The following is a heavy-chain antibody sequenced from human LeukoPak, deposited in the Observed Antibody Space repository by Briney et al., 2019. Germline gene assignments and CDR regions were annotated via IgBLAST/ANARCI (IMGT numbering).Heavy chain of an antibody. CDR1: GGSISSYY. J-gene: IGHJ4*02. Sequence: SETLSLTCTVSGGSISSYYWSWVGQPAGKGLEGIGRIYTSGSSNYNPSLTSRGTMSVDTSKTQFSLTLSSVTAADTAVYYCARDLRGWNDGFDYWGQGTLVTVSS. CDR3: ARDLRGWNDGFDY. CDR2: IYTSGSS. D-gene: IGHD1-1*01. V-gene: IGHV4-4*07.